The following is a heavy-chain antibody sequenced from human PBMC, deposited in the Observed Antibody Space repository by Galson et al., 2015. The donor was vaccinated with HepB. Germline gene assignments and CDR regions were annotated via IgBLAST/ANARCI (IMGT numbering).Heavy chain of an antibody. CDR3: ATEWTVSSN. CDR1: GFTFNANA. V-gene: IGHV3-30*04. CDR2: ISYDGSTT. J-gene: IGHJ4*02. D-gene: IGHD4-17*01. Sequence: SLRLSCAVSGFTFNANALHWVRQAPGKGLEWVATISYDGSTTYYVDSVKGRFTISKDNSKNTLYLQMNSLRPEDTAVYYCATEWTVSSNWGQGTRVTVSS.